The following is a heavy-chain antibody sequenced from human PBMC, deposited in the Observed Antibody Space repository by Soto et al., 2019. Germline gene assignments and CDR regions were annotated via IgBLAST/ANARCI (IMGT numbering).Heavy chain of an antibody. V-gene: IGHV1-18*01. J-gene: IGHJ4*02. CDR1: GYTFTSYG. Sequence: QVQLVQSGAEVKKLGASVKVSCKASGYTFTSYGISWVRQAPGQGLEWMGWISAYNGNTNYAQKLQGRVTMTTDTSTSTAYMELRSLRSDDTAVYYCARSKSGYDSSGPFDYWGQGTLVTVSS. CDR3: ARSKSGYDSSGPFDY. CDR2: ISAYNGNT. D-gene: IGHD3-22*01.